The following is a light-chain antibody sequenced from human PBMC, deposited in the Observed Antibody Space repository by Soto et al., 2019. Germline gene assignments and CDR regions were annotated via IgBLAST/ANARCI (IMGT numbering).Light chain of an antibody. CDR2: DAS. J-gene: IGKJ2*01. V-gene: IGKV3-11*01. CDR1: QSVSSY. Sequence: EIVLTQSPATLSLSPGERAAPSCRASQSVSSYLAWYQQKPGQAPRLLIYDASNRATGIPARFSGSGSGTAFTLTIRSLEPEDFAVYYSQQRSNWLPYTFGQGTKLEIK. CDR3: QQRSNWLPYT.